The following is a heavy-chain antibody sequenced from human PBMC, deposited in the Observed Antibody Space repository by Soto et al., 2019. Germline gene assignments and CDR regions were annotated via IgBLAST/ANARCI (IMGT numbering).Heavy chain of an antibody. V-gene: IGHV1-8*01. J-gene: IGHJ5*02. Sequence: GASVKVSCKASGDSFTNNDVTWVRQATGQGLEWMGWMNPGSGDTGYAQKFQGRVTMTRDISIATAYMELSSLRSDDTAIYHCAIMATFGSLNWFDPWGQGTLVTVSS. CDR1: GDSFTNND. CDR3: AIMATFGSLNWFDP. CDR2: MNPGSGDT. D-gene: IGHD3-16*01.